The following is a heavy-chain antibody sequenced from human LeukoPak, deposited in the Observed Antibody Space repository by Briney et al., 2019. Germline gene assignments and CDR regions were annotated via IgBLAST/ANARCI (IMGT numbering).Heavy chain of an antibody. V-gene: IGHV3-23*01. CDR1: GFNFNNYA. CDR2: ISDNDGTT. D-gene: IGHD5-18*01. Sequence: PGGSLRLSCAASGFNFNNYAMSWVRQTPGKGLEWVSGISDNDGTTYYTDSVRGRFTISRDNSKDTVYLQMKNLRAADTALYLCVRHDSYIPFWGQGSLVTVSS. CDR3: VRHDSYIPF. J-gene: IGHJ1*01.